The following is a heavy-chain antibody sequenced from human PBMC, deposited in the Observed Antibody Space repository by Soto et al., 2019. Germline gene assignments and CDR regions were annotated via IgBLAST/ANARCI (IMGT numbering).Heavy chain of an antibody. Sequence: GASVKVSCKSSGYTFTSYGISWVRQAPGQGLEWMGWISAYNGNTNYAQKLQGRVTMTTDTSTSTAYMELRSLRSDDTAVYYCARDLPRGYYDSTDDFDIWGQGTMVTV. J-gene: IGHJ3*02. D-gene: IGHD3-22*01. CDR3: ARDLPRGYYDSTDDFDI. CDR1: GYTFTSYG. V-gene: IGHV1-18*01. CDR2: ISAYNGNT.